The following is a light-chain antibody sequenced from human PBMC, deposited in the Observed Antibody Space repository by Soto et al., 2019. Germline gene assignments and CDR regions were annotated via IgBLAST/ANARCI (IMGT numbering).Light chain of an antibody. J-gene: IGKJ5*01. CDR3: QQYDNSPIT. Sequence: EIVMTQSPATLSVSPGERATLSFRASQSVTTYLAWYQQKPGQAPRLLIYDASSRATGISDRFTGSGSGTDFTLTISRLEPEDFAVYYCQQYDNSPITFGQGTRLEIK. V-gene: IGKV3-20*01. CDR2: DAS. CDR1: QSVTTY.